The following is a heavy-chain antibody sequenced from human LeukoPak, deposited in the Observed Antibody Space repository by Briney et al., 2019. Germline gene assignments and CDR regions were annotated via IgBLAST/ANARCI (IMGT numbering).Heavy chain of an antibody. CDR3: ARLLETYDYVWGSYGFDS. D-gene: IGHD3-16*01. CDR2: ISSSGSTI. Sequence: GGSLRLSCAASGFTFSSYEMNWVRQAPGKGLEWVSYISSSGSTIYYADSVKGRFTISRDNAKNSLYLQMNGLRAEDTAVFYCARLLETYDYVWGSYGFDSWGQGTLVTVSS. V-gene: IGHV3-48*03. CDR1: GFTFSSYE. J-gene: IGHJ4*02.